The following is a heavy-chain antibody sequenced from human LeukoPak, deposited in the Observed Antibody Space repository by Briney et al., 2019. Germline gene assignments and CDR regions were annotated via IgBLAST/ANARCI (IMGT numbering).Heavy chain of an antibody. Sequence: GGSLRLSCAASGFTFSSYAMSWVRQAPGKGLEWVSAISSSSTYIYYADSVKGRFTISRDNAKNSLYLQMNSLRAEDTAVYYCARGNYWDFITATCHLDYWGQGALVTVSS. CDR2: ISSSSTYI. CDR3: ARGNYWDFITATCHLDY. V-gene: IGHV3-21*01. J-gene: IGHJ4*02. D-gene: IGHD3-22*01. CDR1: GFTFSSYA.